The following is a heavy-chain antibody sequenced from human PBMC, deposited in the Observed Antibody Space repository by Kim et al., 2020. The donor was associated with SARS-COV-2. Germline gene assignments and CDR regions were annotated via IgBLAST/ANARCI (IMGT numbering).Heavy chain of an antibody. CDR3: ARGGFCSSSSCSYGAFDI. CDR1: GFTFSTSA. D-gene: IGHD2-2*01. Sequence: GSLRLSCAASGFTFSTSAMHWVRQAPGAGLEWVSYISVSGGTTHYAGSVQGRFTMSRDNSESTLFLQMNSLRAEDTAVYYCARGGFCSSSSCSYGAFDIWGRGTVVTVSS. V-gene: IGHV3-23*01. CDR2: ISVSGGTT. J-gene: IGHJ3*02.